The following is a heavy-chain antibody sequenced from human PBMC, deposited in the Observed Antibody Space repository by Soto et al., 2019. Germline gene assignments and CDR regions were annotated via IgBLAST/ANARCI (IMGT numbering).Heavy chain of an antibody. J-gene: IGHJ4*02. V-gene: IGHV3-23*01. CDR3: AKTASMTNRDGFDH. D-gene: IGHD4-17*01. CDR2: ISGSGSNP. Sequence: EVQVLESGGGFVQPGGSLRLSCAASGFTVSSYAMSWVRQAPGHGLEWVSAISGSGSNPYYADSVKARCTISRDNSKMTLYLQMNSLRAEDNALYYCAKTASMTNRDGFDHWGQGPLVKVSS. CDR1: GFTVSSYA.